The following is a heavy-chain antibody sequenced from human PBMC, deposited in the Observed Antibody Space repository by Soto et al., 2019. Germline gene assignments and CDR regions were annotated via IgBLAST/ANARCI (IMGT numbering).Heavy chain of an antibody. Sequence: ASVKVSCKASGYTFTSYFMHWVRQAPGQGLEWLGIINLSVGSTSYAQKLQGRVTMTRDTSTSTVYMELSSLRSEDTAVYYCAREGAVAGRNFDSWGQGTLVTVS. CDR3: AREGAVAGRNFDS. J-gene: IGHJ4*02. CDR1: GYTFTSYF. D-gene: IGHD6-19*01. CDR2: INLSVGST. V-gene: IGHV1-46*04.